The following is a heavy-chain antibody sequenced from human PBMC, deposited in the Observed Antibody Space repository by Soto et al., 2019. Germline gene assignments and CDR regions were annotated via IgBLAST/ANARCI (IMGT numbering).Heavy chain of an antibody. CDR2: VAQSGYI. CDR3: ARNRYGGYDFDS. Sequence: QVQLQESGPGLVKPSGTLSLTCTVSSGSITSSLWWSWVRQSPGKGLEWIGEVAQSGYIHSIPSLKIRLTLSLDKSTNRFSLSLTSVTAADTAVYYCARNRYGGYDFDSWGQGSLVTVSS. D-gene: IGHD5-12*01. V-gene: IGHV4-4*02. CDR1: SGSITSSLW. J-gene: IGHJ4*02.